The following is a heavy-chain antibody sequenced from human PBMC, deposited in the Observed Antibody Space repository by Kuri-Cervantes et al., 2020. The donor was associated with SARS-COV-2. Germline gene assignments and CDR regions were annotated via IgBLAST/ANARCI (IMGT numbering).Heavy chain of an antibody. V-gene: IGHV3-30*02. CDR2: IRYDESNK. Sequence: GGSLRLSCAASGFTFSAHDMHWVRQAPGKGLEWVAFIRYDESNKYYADSVEDRFTISRDNSKGTLYLQMNSLRAEDTAVYYCAIPPFSRAPSYYYYMDVWGKGTTVTVSS. J-gene: IGHJ6*03. CDR1: GFTFSAHD. CDR3: AIPPFSRAPSYYYYMDV. D-gene: IGHD2/OR15-2a*01.